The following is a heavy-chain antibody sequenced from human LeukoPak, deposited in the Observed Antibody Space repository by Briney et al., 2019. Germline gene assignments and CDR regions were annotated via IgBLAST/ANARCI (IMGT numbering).Heavy chain of an antibody. D-gene: IGHD3-10*01. Sequence: SETLSLTCTVSGGSVSSIIYYWGWIRQPPGKGPEWIGTIYYSGSTYYNVSLKSRVTISVDTSRNQLSLKLSSVTAADTAVYYCARHSRSVDYGSGSYTWDYWGQGTLVTVSS. CDR1: GGSVSSIIYY. V-gene: IGHV4-39*01. J-gene: IGHJ4*02. CDR2: IYYSGST. CDR3: ARHSRSVDYGSGSYTWDY.